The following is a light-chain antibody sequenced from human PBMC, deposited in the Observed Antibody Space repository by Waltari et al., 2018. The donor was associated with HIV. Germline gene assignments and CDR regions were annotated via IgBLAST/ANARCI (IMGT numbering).Light chain of an antibody. CDR3: QSYDRSLSGSV. V-gene: IGLV1-40*01. J-gene: IGLJ2*01. CDR2: GNN. Sequence: QSVLTQPPSVSGAPGQRVTISCTGSSSNIVAVYDVHWYQQLPGTAPKLLIYGNNNRPSGVPDRFSGSKSGTSASLAITGLQAEDEADYYCQSYDRSLSGSVFGGGTKLTVL. CDR1: SSNIVAVYD.